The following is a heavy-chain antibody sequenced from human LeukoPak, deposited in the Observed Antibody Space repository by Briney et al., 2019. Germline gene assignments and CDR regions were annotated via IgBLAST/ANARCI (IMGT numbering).Heavy chain of an antibody. J-gene: IGHJ4*02. CDR3: ARGRTAVGY. CDR2: IYYSGST. Sequence: PSETLSLTCTVSGGSTSSYYWSWIRQPPGKGLEWIGYIYYSGSTNYNPSLKSRVTISVDTSKNQFSLKLSSVTAADTAVYYCARGRTAVGYWGQGTLVTVSS. D-gene: IGHD4-23*01. V-gene: IGHV4-59*01. CDR1: GGSTSSYY.